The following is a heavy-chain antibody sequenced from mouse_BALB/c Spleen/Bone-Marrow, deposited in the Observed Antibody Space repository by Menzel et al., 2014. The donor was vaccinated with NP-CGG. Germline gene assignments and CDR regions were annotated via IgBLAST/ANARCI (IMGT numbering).Heavy chain of an antibody. CDR3: ARDHFYSGNYEFAY. Sequence: QVQLKESGAELVKPGAPVKLSCKASGYTFTSYWMNWVKQRPGRGLEWIGRIDPSDSETHYNQKFKDKATLTVDKSSSTAYIQLSSLTPEDSAVYYCARDHFYSGNYEFAYWGQGTLVTVSA. J-gene: IGHJ3*01. CDR1: GYTFTSYW. CDR2: IDPSDSET. D-gene: IGHD2-1*01. V-gene: IGHV1-69*02.